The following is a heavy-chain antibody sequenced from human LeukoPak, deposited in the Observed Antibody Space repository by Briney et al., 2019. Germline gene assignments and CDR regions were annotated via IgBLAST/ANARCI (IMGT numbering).Heavy chain of an antibody. CDR3: ARDMDLSSSLGAFDI. D-gene: IGHD6-13*01. V-gene: IGHV3-23*01. CDR1: GFTFSSYA. CDR2: ISGSGGST. Sequence: PGGSLRLSCAASGFTFSSYAMSWVRQAPGKGLEWVSAISGSGGSTYYADSVKGRFTISRDNSKNTLYLQMNSLRAEDTAVYYCARDMDLSSSLGAFDIWGQGTMVTVSS. J-gene: IGHJ3*02.